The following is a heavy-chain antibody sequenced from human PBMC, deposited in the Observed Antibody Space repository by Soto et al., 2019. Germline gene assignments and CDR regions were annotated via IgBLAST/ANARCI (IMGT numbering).Heavy chain of an antibody. J-gene: IGHJ1*01. D-gene: IGHD6-13*01. CDR3: ASYTRGSNNECFQH. CDR1: GGSVSSGSYY. Sequence: SETLSLTCTVSGGSVSSGSYYWSWIRQPPGKGLEWIGYIYYSGSTNYNPSLKSRVTISVDTSKNQFSLKLSSVTAADTAVYYCASYTRGSNNECFQHWGQGTLVTVSS. CDR2: IYYSGST. V-gene: IGHV4-61*01.